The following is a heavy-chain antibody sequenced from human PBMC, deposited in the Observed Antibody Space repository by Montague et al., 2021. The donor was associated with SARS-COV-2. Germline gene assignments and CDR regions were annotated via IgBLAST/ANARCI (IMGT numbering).Heavy chain of an antibody. CDR2: ITMSGITA. J-gene: IGHJ6*01. CDR1: GFTFSSYA. D-gene: IGHD1-14*01. V-gene: IGHV3-23*01. CDR3: AKEECLPGTHYYYGMDV. Sequence: EVQLLESGGGMVQPGGSLRLSCAASGFTFSSYAMNWVRQAPGKGLEWVSAITMSGITAYYTDDVKGRFTISRDNSKNTLYLQMNSLRAEDTAVYYCAKEECLPGTHYYYGMDVWGQGTTVTV.